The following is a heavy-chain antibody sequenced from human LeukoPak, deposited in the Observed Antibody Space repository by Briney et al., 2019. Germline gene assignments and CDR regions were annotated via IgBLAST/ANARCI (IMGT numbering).Heavy chain of an antibody. Sequence: ASVKVSCKTSGYTFTGHYIHWVRQAPGQGLEWMGWINPNRGGTNYAQKFQGRVTMTRDTSISTAYMELSRLRSDDTAVYYCARGDDYGDYTGYYWGQGTLVTVSS. J-gene: IGHJ4*02. D-gene: IGHD4-17*01. CDR2: INPNRGGT. CDR3: ARGDDYGDYTGYY. V-gene: IGHV1-2*02. CDR1: GYTFTGHY.